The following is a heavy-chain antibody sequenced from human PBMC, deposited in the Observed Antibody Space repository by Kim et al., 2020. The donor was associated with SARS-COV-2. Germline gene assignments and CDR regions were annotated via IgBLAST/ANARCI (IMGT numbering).Heavy chain of an antibody. Sequence: YYADSVKGRLTISRDNAKNSLYLQMNSLRDEDTAVYYCARALGATTPLWFDPWGQGTLVTVSS. D-gene: IGHD1-26*01. V-gene: IGHV3-48*02. CDR3: ARALGATTPLWFDP. J-gene: IGHJ5*02.